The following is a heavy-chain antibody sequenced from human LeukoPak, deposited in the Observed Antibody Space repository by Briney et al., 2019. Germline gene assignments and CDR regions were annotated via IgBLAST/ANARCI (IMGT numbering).Heavy chain of an antibody. CDR2: IDRDGTTK. CDR3: ARDGGYCEGITCPGDL. J-gene: IGHJ5*02. D-gene: IGHD2-15*01. CDR1: GFTVGTYW. Sequence: GGSLRLSCAASGFTVGTYWMSWVRQAPGKGVEWVANIDRDGTTKSYLDSLEGRFTISRDNAKNSLYLQGNSLRVEDTAVYYCARDGGYCEGITCPGDLWGQGALVAVSS. V-gene: IGHV3-7*03.